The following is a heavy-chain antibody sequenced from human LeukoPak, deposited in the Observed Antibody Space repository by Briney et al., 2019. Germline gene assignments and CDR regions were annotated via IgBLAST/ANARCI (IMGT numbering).Heavy chain of an antibody. CDR1: GGSISSSTYY. CDR2: IYYSGST. J-gene: IGHJ3*02. Sequence: SETLSLTCTVSGGSISSSTYYWGWIRQPPGKGLEWIGTIYYSGSTFFNNPSLKSRVTISVDTSENQFSLKLSSVTAADTAVYYCARPPLPTNANAFDIWGQGTMVTVSS. V-gene: IGHV4-39*01. CDR3: ARPPLPTNANAFDI. D-gene: IGHD1/OR15-1a*01.